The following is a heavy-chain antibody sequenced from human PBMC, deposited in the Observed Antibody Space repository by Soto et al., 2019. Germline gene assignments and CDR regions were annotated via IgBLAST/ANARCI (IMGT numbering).Heavy chain of an antibody. CDR2: INHGGST. CDR3: ARVQYCYGSGSYYSYYYGMDV. J-gene: IGHJ6*02. D-gene: IGHD3-10*01. V-gene: IGHV4-34*01. Sequence: SETLSLTCAVYGGSFRGSYLIWIRQPPGKWLEWIGEINHGGSTSYNPSLKSRVTISVDTSKNQFSLKLRSVTAADTAVYYCARVQYCYGSGSYYSYYYGMDVWGQGTTVT. CDR1: GGSFRGSY.